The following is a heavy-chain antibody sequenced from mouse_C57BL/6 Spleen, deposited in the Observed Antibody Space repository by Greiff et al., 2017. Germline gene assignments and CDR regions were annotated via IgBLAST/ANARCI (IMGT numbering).Heavy chain of an antibody. V-gene: IGHV1-69*01. CDR1: GYTFTSYW. CDR2: IDPSDSYT. D-gene: IGHD1-1*01. CDR3: ARDHYYGSRAGFAY. Sequence: QVQLQQPGAELVMPGASVKLSCKASGYTFTSYWMHWVKQRPGQGLEWIGEIDPSDSYTNYNQKFKGKSTLTVDKSSSTAYMQLSSLTSEDAAVYYCARDHYYGSRAGFAYWGQGTLVTVSA. J-gene: IGHJ3*01.